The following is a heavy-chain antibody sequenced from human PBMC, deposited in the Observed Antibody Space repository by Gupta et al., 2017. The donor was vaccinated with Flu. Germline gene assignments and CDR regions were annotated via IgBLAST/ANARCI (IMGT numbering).Heavy chain of an antibody. D-gene: IGHD1-26*01. CDR2: VGVYVSNE. J-gene: IGHJ4*02. CDR3: ARRASGDGDMIDY. V-gene: IGHV3-33*01. CDR1: AFRLTHYG. Sequence: VPMTASEGGMVQPGVSLTLSCAASAFRLTHYGMHSVRQAPGTGLGWGGHVGVYVSNEVYVDSEKSRFTISRDNSKNREYLQMNSLRVEDTALYYCARRASGDGDMIDYWGRGTLVTVSS.